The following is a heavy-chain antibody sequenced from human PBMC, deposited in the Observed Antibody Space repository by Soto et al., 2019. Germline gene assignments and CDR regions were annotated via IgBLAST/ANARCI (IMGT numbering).Heavy chain of an antibody. CDR2: IYTSGST. Sequence: PSETLSLTFTVSGGSISSCYWSWIRQPAGKGLEWILRIYTSGSTNYNTYLKSRVTMSVDTYKKQFSLKLGSVTAADTAVYYCATGGARGSTSLSYGMHXWGQVTTFTVS. V-gene: IGHV4-4*07. CDR1: GGSISSCY. J-gene: IGHJ6*02. D-gene: IGHD2-2*01. CDR3: ATGGARGSTSLSYGMHX.